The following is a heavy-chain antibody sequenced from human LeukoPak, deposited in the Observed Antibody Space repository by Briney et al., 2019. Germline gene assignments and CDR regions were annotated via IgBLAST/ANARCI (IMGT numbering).Heavy chain of an antibody. V-gene: IGHV3-23*01. Sequence: PGGSLRLSCAASGFTFSSYAMTWVRQAPGKGLEWVSAISANGGTTYYADSVKGRFTISRDNSNNTRYLQMNSLRAEDTAVYYCAKIPHPRIVGAAGYFDYWGQGTLVTVSS. CDR2: ISANGGTT. CDR1: GFTFSSYA. J-gene: IGHJ4*02. CDR3: AKIPHPRIVGAAGYFDY. D-gene: IGHD1-26*01.